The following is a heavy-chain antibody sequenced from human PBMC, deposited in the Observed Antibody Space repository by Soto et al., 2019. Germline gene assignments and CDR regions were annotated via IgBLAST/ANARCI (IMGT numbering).Heavy chain of an antibody. CDR3: ASNPYCSSTSCDQNFDY. J-gene: IGHJ4*02. CDR1: GFTFSSYG. V-gene: IGHV3-33*01. CDR2: IWYDGSNK. D-gene: IGHD2-2*01. Sequence: SLRLSCAASGFTFSSYGMHWVRQAPGKGLEWVAVIWYDGSNKYYADSVKGRFTISRDNSKNTLYLQMNSLRAEDTAVYYCASNPYCSSTSCDQNFDYWGQGTLVTVSS.